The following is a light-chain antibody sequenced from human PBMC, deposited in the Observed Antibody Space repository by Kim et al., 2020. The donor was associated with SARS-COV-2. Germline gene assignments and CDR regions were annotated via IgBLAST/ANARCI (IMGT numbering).Light chain of an antibody. CDR2: DTN. V-gene: IGLV7-46*01. Sequence: PGGTVTLTCDSSTGTVTSGHYPYWLQQRPGPTPRTLIYDTNYKHSWTPARFSGSLLGGKAALTLSGAQPDDEADYYCLLSSGGVRVFGGGTQLTVL. J-gene: IGLJ3*02. CDR1: TGTVTSGHY. CDR3: LLSSGGVRV.